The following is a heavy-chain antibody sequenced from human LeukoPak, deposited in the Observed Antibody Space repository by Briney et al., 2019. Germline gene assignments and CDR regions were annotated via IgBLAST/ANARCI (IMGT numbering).Heavy chain of an antibody. D-gene: IGHD3-9*01. J-gene: IGHJ5*02. Sequence: SETLSLTCAVYGGSFSGYYWSWIRQPPGKGLEWIGEINHSGSTNYNPSLKSRVTISVDTSKNQFSLKLSSVTAADTAVYYCARDGFVSDILTGYYNWFDPWGQGTLVTVSS. CDR1: GGSFSGYY. CDR2: INHSGST. V-gene: IGHV4-34*01. CDR3: ARDGFVSDILTGYYNWFDP.